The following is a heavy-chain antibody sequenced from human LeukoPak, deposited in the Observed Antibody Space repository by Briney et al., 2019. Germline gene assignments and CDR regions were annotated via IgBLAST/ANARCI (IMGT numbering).Heavy chain of an antibody. CDR2: IYSSGTT. CDR3: ASGDYYGSGSPYYFDY. D-gene: IGHD3-10*01. CDR1: GDSIGSYY. Sequence: SETLSLTCTVSGDSIGSYYWSWIRQSAGKGLEWIGRIYSSGTTDYNPSLKSRVTISVDTSKNQFSLKLSSVTAADTAVYYCASGDYYGSGSPYYFDYWGQGTLVTVSS. V-gene: IGHV4-4*07. J-gene: IGHJ4*02.